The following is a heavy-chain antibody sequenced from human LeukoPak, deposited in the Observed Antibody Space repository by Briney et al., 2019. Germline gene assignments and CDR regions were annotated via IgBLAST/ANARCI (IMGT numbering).Heavy chain of an antibody. D-gene: IGHD5-24*01. CDR3: ARDRAGGDGYNERNFDY. CDR2: IYYSGST. V-gene: IGHV4-59*01. J-gene: IGHJ4*02. Sequence: SETLSLTCTVSGGSISSYYWSWIRQPPGKGLEWIGYIYYSGSTNYNPSLKSRVTISVDTSKSQFSQKLSSVTAADTAVYYCARDRAGGDGYNERNFDYWGQGTLVTVSS. CDR1: GGSISSYY.